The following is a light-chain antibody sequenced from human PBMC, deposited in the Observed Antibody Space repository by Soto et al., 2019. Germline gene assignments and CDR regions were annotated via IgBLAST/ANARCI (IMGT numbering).Light chain of an antibody. CDR3: QEYKSAT. V-gene: IGKV1-5*01. J-gene: IGKJ2*01. CDR1: RSISDW. Sequence: DIQMTQSPSTLSASVGDRVTITCRASRSISDWLAWYQQKPGKAPNLLIYDASTLQSGVPSRFSGSGSGTEFTLTISSLQPDDFATYYCQEYKSATFGQGTKLEIE. CDR2: DAS.